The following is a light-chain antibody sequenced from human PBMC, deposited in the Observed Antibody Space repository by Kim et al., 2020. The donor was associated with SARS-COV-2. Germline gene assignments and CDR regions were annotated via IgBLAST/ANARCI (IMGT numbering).Light chain of an antibody. CDR1: QSISNW. CDR3: QQYNTYPLT. V-gene: IGKV1-5*03. J-gene: IGKJ4*01. Sequence: ESVGDGVTITCRASQSISNWLAWYQQKPGKTPNLLVYEASTLESGVPTRFSGSGSGTEFTLTISSLQPDDFGTYYCQQYNTYPLTFGGGTKVDIK. CDR2: EAS.